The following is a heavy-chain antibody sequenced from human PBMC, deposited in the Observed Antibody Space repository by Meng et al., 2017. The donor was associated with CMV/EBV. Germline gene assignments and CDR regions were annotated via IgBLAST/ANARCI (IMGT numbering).Heavy chain of an antibody. CDR1: GYTFTGYY. CDR2: ITPMSGGT. D-gene: IGHD2-2*01. CDR3: ARGYCSSTSCRTGVWFDP. Sequence: ASVKVSCKASGYTFTGYYIHWVRQAPGHGLEWMGWITPMSGGTNYAQNFQDRVTMTRDTSTSTAYMELSRLRSDDTAVYYCARGYCSSTSCRTGVWFDPWGQGTLVTVSS. V-gene: IGHV1-2*02. J-gene: IGHJ5*02.